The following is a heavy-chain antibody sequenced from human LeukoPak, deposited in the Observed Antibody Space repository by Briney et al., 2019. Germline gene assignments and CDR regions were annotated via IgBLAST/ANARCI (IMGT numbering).Heavy chain of an antibody. CDR3: AKASWEGVTTTCFDY. V-gene: IGHV3-23*01. Sequence: PGGSLRLSCAVSGCIFSNYAMSWVRQAPGKGLEWVSGISGSGGVTYYADSVKGRFTISRDNSKNTLYLQMNSLRGDDTAIYYCAKASWEGVTTTCFDYRGQGTLVPVSS. CDR1: GCIFSNYA. D-gene: IGHD1-26*01. J-gene: IGHJ4*02. CDR2: ISGSGGVT.